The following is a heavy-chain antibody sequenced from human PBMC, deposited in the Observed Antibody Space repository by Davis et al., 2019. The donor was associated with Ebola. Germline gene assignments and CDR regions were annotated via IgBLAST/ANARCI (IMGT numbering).Heavy chain of an antibody. Sequence: GESLKISCAASGFTFSSYGMHWVRQAPGKGLEWVAVISYDGSNKYYADSVKGRFTISRDNSKNTLYLQMNGLRAEDTAVYYCAKDGGGILTGYYYYYGMDVWGKGTTVTVSS. J-gene: IGHJ6*04. CDR1: GFTFSSYG. CDR3: AKDGGGILTGYYYYYGMDV. CDR2: ISYDGSNK. D-gene: IGHD3-9*01. V-gene: IGHV3-30*18.